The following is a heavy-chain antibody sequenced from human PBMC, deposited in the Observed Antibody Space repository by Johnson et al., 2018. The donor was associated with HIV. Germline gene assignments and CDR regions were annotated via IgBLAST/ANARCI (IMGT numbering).Heavy chain of an antibody. CDR1: GFTFSSYA. D-gene: IGHD3-16*01. J-gene: IGHJ3*02. V-gene: IGHV3-15*01. CDR3: AKTGGGAALDS. CDR2: IKSKTDGGTT. Sequence: VQLVESGGGVVQPGRSLRLSCAASGFTFSSYAMHWVRQAPGKGLEWVGRIKSKTDGGTTDYVAPVKGRFTISRDDSKNTLYLQMNSLKTDDTAVYYCAKTGGGAALDSWGQGTMVTVSS.